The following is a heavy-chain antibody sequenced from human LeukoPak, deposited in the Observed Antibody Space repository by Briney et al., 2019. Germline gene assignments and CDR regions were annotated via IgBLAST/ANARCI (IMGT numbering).Heavy chain of an antibody. Sequence: PSETLSLTCTVSGGSISSGSYYWAWIRQPPGKGLEWIGSIYYSGTTYYNPSLKSRVTISADTSKNQISLKLSSVTAADTAVYYCARDSQMTTVTTLYYYGMDVWGQGTTVTVSS. CDR1: GGSISSGSYY. D-gene: IGHD4-17*01. J-gene: IGHJ6*02. CDR2: IYYSGTT. V-gene: IGHV4-39*02. CDR3: ARDSQMTTVTTLYYYGMDV.